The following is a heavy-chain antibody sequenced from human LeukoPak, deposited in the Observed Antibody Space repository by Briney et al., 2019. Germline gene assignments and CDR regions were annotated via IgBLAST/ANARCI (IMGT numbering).Heavy chain of an antibody. CDR3: AVGDYYYDTRFDY. V-gene: IGHV1-3*03. Sequence: ASVKVSCEASGFPFTSYAIHWVRQAPGQRLEWMGWVNADNSNTKYSQEFQGRVTITRDTSASTAYMDLNSLRSEDMAVYYCAVGDYYYDTRFDYWGQGTLVTVSS. CDR2: VNADNSNT. CDR1: GFPFTSYA. J-gene: IGHJ4*02. D-gene: IGHD3-22*01.